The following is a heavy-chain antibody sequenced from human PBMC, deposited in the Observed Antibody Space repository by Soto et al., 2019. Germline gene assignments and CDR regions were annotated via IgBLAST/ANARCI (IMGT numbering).Heavy chain of an antibody. CDR3: ARQSSFSSSRYLDY. CDR1: GGSISTYY. CDR2: IDYSGST. J-gene: IGHJ4*02. V-gene: IGHV4-59*01. D-gene: IGHD6-13*01. Sequence: PSETLSLTCIVSGGSISTYYWTWIRQPPGKGLEWIGYIDYSGSTNYNPSLKSRVTISIDTSRSQFSLKLSSVTAADTAVYYCARQSSFSSSRYLDYWGQGSLVTVSS.